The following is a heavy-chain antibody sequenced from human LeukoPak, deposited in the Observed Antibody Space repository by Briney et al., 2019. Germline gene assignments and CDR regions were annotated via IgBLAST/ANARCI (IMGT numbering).Heavy chain of an antibody. CDR2: IYSGGST. Sequence: GGSLRLSCAASGFTVSSNYMSWVRQAPGKGLEWVSVIYSGGSTYYADSVKGRFTISRDNSKNTLYLQMNSLRAEDTAVYYCAGTPVVVTANYYGMDVWGQGTTVTVSS. V-gene: IGHV3-53*01. J-gene: IGHJ6*02. CDR1: GFTVSSNY. D-gene: IGHD2-21*02. CDR3: AGTPVVVTANYYGMDV.